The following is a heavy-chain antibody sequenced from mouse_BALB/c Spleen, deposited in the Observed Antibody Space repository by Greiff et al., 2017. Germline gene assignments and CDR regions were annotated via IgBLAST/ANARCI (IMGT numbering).Heavy chain of an antibody. CDR1: GYSITSDYA. J-gene: IGHJ1*01. Sequence: EVQLQQSGPGLVKPSQSLSLTCTVTGYSITSDYAWNWIRQFPGNKLEWMGYISYSGSTSYNPSLKSRISITRDTSKNQFFLQLNSVTTEDTATYYCARGGGPGWYFDVWGAGTTVTVSS. CDR2: ISYSGST. V-gene: IGHV3-2*02. CDR3: ARGGGPGWYFDV.